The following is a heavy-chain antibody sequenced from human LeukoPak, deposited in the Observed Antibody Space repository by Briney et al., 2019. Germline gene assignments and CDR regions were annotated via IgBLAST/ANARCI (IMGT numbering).Heavy chain of an antibody. D-gene: IGHD3-3*01. CDR3: VRERDDYYFDY. CDR2: ISRSGTII. V-gene: IGHV3-48*03. CDR1: GFTFSGYE. J-gene: IGHJ4*02. Sequence: GGSLRLSCAASGFTFSGYEMNWVRQAPGKGLEWVSYISRSGTIISYADSVRGRLTISRDNAKNSLYLQMNSLRAEDTAVYYCVRERDDYYFDYWGQGTLVTVSS.